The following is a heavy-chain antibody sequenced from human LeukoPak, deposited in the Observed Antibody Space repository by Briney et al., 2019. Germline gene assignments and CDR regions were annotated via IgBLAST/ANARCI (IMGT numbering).Heavy chain of an antibody. J-gene: IGHJ6*02. CDR1: GFTLSDYW. V-gene: IGHV3-74*03. CDR3: TREKYYYGMDV. Sequence: GGSLRLSCAASGFTLSDYWMHWVRQGPGKGLVWVSRINGDGTNTTYADSVKGRFTISRDNAKNTVYLQVNSLRVEDSGVYYCTREKYYYGMDVWGQGTTVTVSS. CDR2: INGDGTNT.